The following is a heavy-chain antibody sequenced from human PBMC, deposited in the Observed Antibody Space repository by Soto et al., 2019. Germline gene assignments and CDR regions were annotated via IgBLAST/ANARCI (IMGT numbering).Heavy chain of an antibody. CDR3: ARYDSSGWYGVDY. V-gene: IGHV1-46*01. CDR2: INPSVGTT. D-gene: IGHD6-19*01. CDR1: GYTVTSYY. Sequence: QVQLVQSGAEVKKPGASVKVSCKASGYTVTSYYMHWVRQAPGQGLEWMGIINPSVGTTSYAKKLQGRVTMTRDTSTSTVSGELSSLRSEDTAVYYCARYDSSGWYGVDYWGQGTLVTVS. J-gene: IGHJ4*02.